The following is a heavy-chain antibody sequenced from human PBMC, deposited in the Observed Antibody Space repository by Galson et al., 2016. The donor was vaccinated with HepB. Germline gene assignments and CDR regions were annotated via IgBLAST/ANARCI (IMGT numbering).Heavy chain of an antibody. CDR3: ARRWAWRFDP. D-gene: IGHD1-26*01. V-gene: IGHV4-4*02. Sequence: SETLSLTCAVSGDSINSSNWWSWVRQPPGKGLEWIGEIYHSGSTIYNPSLKSRVTISVDKSKNQFSLKVSSVTAADTAVYYCARRWAWRFDPWGQGTLVTVSS. CDR2: IYHSGST. CDR1: GDSINSSNW. J-gene: IGHJ5*02.